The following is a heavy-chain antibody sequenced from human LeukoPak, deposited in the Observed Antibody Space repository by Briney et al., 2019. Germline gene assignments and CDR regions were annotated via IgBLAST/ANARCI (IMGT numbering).Heavy chain of an antibody. CDR3: ARGYYYDSSGHAFDI. CDR1: GXSFSGYY. CDR2: INHSGST. Sequence: SETLSLTCAVYGXSFSGYYWSWIRQPPGKGLEWIGEINHSGSTNYNPSLKSRVTISVDTSKNQFSLKLSSVTAADTAVYYCARGYYYDSSGHAFDIWGQGTMVTVSS. V-gene: IGHV4-34*01. D-gene: IGHD3-22*01. J-gene: IGHJ3*02.